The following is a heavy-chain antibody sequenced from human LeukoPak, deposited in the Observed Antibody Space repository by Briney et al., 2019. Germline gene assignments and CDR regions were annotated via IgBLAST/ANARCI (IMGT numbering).Heavy chain of an antibody. D-gene: IGHD2-2*01. CDR3: AREGNQLND. CDR1: GGTFSSYA. Sequence: ASVKVSCKASGGTFSSYAISWVRQAPGQGLEWMGWINPNSGGTNYAQKFQGRVTMTRDTSISTAYMELSRLRSDDTAVYYCAREGNQLNDWGQGTLVTVSS. CDR2: INPNSGGT. V-gene: IGHV1-2*02. J-gene: IGHJ4*02.